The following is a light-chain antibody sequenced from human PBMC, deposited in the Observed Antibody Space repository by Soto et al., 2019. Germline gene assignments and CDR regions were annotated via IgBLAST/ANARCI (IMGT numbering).Light chain of an antibody. V-gene: IGKV1-5*03. Sequence: DIQMTQSPSTLSASVCDRVTITCRASQSISIWLAWYQQKPGKAPKLLIYKASSLESGVPSRFSGSGSGKEFTLIISNLQPDDFATYCCQQYNNYWTFGQGPKVEIK. CDR1: QSISIW. CDR2: KAS. J-gene: IGKJ1*01. CDR3: QQYNNYWT.